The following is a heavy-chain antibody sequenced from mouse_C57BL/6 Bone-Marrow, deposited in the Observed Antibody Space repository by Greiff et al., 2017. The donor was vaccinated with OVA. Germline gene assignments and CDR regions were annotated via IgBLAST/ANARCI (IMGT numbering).Heavy chain of an antibody. J-gene: IGHJ1*03. V-gene: IGHV1-26*01. CDR3: ARDYGSSYWYFDV. CDR1: GYTFTDYY. CDR2: INPNNGGT. Sequence: EVKLVESGPELVKPGASVKISCKASGYTFTDYYMNWVKQSHGKSLEWIGDINPNNGGTSYNQKFKGKATLTVDKSSSTAYMELRSLTSEDSAVYYCARDYGSSYWYFDVWGTGTTVTVSS. D-gene: IGHD1-1*01.